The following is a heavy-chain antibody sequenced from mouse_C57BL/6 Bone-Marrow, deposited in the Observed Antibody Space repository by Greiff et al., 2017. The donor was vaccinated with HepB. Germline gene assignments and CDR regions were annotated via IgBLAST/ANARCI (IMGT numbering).Heavy chain of an antibody. CDR3: ALHYYGSSYRYFDV. Sequence: VHLVESGSELRSPGSSVKLSCKDFDSEVFPIAYMSWVRQKPGHGFEWIGGILPSIGRTIYGEKFEDKATLDADTLSNTAYLELNSLTSEDSAIYYCALHYYGSSYRYFDVWGTGTTVTVSS. J-gene: IGHJ1*03. V-gene: IGHV15-2*01. D-gene: IGHD1-1*01. CDR2: ILPSIGRT. CDR1: DSEVFPIAY.